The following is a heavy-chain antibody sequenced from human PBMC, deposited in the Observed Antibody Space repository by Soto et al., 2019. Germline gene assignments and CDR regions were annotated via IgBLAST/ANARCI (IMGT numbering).Heavy chain of an antibody. J-gene: IGHJ5*01. CDR3: ARGSSSRRAYNYFDS. Sequence: QVQLVQSGAEVRKPGASVKFSCKASGYSFTTHNMNWVRQAPGQRLEWMGWINAGNGHTKYSQEFQTRVTITMDTSATTAYMELSSLRSEDTAVYSCARGSSSRRAYNYFDSWGPGTLVAVSS. CDR2: INAGNGHT. V-gene: IGHV1-3*01. CDR1: GYSFTTHN. D-gene: IGHD1-20*01.